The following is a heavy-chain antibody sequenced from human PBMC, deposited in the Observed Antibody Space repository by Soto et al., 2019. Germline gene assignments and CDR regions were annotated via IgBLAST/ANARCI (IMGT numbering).Heavy chain of an antibody. Sequence: ASVKVSFKASGYTFTGYYMHWVRQAPGQGREWMGWINPNSGGTNYAQKFQGRVTMTRDTSISTAYMELSRLRSDDTAVYYCARVRSPTLGASYRYYYYGMDVWGQGTTVTASS. V-gene: IGHV1-2*02. CDR1: GYTFTGYY. CDR3: ARVRSPTLGASYRYYYYGMDV. CDR2: INPNSGGT. D-gene: IGHD5-18*01. J-gene: IGHJ6*02.